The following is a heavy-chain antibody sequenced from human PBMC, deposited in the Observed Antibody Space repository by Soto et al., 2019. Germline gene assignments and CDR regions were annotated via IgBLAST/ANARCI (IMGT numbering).Heavy chain of an antibody. CDR3: ARDPAATAAVYYYGMDV. Sequence: QVQLQESGPGLVKPSQTLSLTCTVSGGSISSGGYYWSWIRQHPGKGLEWIGYIYYSGSTYYNPSLKSRVTISVDTSKNQFSLKLRSVTAAATVVYYCARDPAATAAVYYYGMDVWGQGTTVTVSS. CDR2: IYYSGST. V-gene: IGHV4-31*03. D-gene: IGHD6-13*01. CDR1: GGSISSGGYY. J-gene: IGHJ6*02.